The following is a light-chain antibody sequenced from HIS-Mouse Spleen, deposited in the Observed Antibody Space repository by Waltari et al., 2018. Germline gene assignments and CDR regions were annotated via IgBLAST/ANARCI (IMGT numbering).Light chain of an antibody. Sequence: QSVLTQPPSASGTPGQRVTISCSGSSSNIGSNYVYWYQQLPGTAPKLPIYRNNQRPSGVPDGFSGSKSGTSASLAISGLRSEDEADYYCAAWDDSLRGPVFGGGTKLTVL. V-gene: IGLV1-47*01. CDR1: SSNIGSNY. CDR2: RNN. J-gene: IGLJ3*02. CDR3: AAWDDSLRGPV.